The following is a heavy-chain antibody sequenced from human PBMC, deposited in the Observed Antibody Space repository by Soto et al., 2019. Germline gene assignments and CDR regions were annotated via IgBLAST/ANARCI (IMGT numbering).Heavy chain of an antibody. J-gene: IGHJ4*02. CDR1: GDSISTYY. D-gene: IGHD1-1*01. CDR2: IFYSGGT. Sequence: SETLSLTCTVSGDSISTYYWSWIRQPPGKGLQWIGYIFYSGGTAYNPSLKSRVTISLDMSKKQISLKLSSVTTADTATYFCARLQLVQKVIDYWGQGTLVTVAS. V-gene: IGHV4-59*01. CDR3: ARLQLVQKVIDY.